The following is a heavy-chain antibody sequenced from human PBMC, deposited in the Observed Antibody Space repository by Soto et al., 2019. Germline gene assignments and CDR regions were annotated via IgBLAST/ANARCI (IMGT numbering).Heavy chain of an antibody. D-gene: IGHD2-15*01. J-gene: IGHJ4*02. Sequence: GGSLRLSCAASGFTFSSYAMSWVRQAPGKGLEWVSAISGSGGSTYYADSVKGRFTISRDNSKNTLYLQMNSLRAEDTAVYYCGTYLYLGYCSGGSCYYDYWGQGTLVTVSS. CDR2: ISGSGGST. CDR1: GFTFSSYA. V-gene: IGHV3-23*01. CDR3: GTYLYLGYCSGGSCYYDY.